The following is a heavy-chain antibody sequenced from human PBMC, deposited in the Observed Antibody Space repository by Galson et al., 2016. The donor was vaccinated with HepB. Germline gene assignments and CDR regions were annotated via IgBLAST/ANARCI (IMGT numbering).Heavy chain of an antibody. J-gene: IGHJ4*02. Sequence: SVKVSCKASGYTFISDGISWVRQAPGQGPEWMGWSSGSNGNTNYAQKLQDRVTLTTDRSTDTAFMELRSLRSDDTAVYYCASGNSSGLFDYWGQGTLVTVSS. CDR3: ASGNSSGLFDY. D-gene: IGHD3-22*01. CDR1: GYTFISDG. V-gene: IGHV1-18*04. CDR2: SSGSNGNT.